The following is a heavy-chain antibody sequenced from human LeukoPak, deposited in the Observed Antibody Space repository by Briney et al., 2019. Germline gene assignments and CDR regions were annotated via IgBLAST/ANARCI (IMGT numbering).Heavy chain of an antibody. CDR1: GFTFSSYG. CDR2: ISYDGSNK. CDR3: AKAQGSGSYYAIDY. V-gene: IGHV3-30*18. J-gene: IGHJ4*02. D-gene: IGHD3-10*01. Sequence: GSLRLSCAASGFTFSSYGMHWVRQAPGKGLEWVAVISYDGSNKYYADSVKGRFTISRDNSKNTLYLQMNSLRAEDTAVYYCAKAQGSGSYYAIDYWGQGTLVTVSS.